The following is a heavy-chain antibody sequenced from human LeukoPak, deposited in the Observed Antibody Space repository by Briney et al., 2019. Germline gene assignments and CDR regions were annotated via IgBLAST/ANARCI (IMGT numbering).Heavy chain of an antibody. CDR2: INQDAGTT. Sequence: GGSLRLSCVASGFSFTSYWMSWVRQAPGKGLEFVANINQDAGTTNYVDSVKGRFIISRDNAENSLYLQMSSLRAEDTALYYCARDPGWSSFDIWGQGIMVTVSS. CDR3: ARDPGWSSFDI. J-gene: IGHJ3*02. V-gene: IGHV3-7*01. CDR1: GFSFTSYW. D-gene: IGHD2-15*01.